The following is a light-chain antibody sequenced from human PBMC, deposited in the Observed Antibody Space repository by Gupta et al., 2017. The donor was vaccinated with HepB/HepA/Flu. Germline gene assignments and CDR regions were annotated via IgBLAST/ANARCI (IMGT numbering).Light chain of an antibody. CDR1: SSDIGAYKS. V-gene: IGLV2-14*03. CDR3: SSFTSTTTLVR. CDR2: DVS. Sequence: QSALTQPPPVSGSPGQSTTISCTGTSSDIGAYKSVSWYQQYPGKAPKLLSYDVSNRPSGVSNRFSASKSGNTASLTISGLQPEDEADYYCSSFTSTTTLVRFGGGTKLTVL. J-gene: IGLJ2*01.